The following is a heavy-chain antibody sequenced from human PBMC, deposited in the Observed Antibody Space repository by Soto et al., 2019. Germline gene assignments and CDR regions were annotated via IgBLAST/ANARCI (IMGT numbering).Heavy chain of an antibody. Sequence: GGSLRLSCAASGFTFTRYSMNWVRQAPGKGLEWVSSISSTTNYIYYADSMKGRFTVSRDNAKNSVYLEMNSLSAEDTALYYCARDLDMAYDFWSGPHDAFDIWGQGTMVTVSS. D-gene: IGHD3-3*01. J-gene: IGHJ3*02. CDR2: ISSTTNYI. CDR3: ARDLDMAYDFWSGPHDAFDI. CDR1: GFTFTRYS. V-gene: IGHV3-21*01.